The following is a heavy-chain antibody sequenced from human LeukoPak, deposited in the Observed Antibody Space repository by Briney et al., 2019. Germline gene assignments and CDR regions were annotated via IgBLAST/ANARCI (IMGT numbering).Heavy chain of an antibody. J-gene: IGHJ4*02. D-gene: IGHD2-2*01. Sequence: SETLSLTCSVSGGSISNSYWNWIRQPLPGKGLEWLGYIFYTGSTNYNPSLKSRVTISLDTSKKQFFLRLSSVTAADSAVYYCVRVPVSATMGERYFDYWGQGTLVTVSS. CDR3: VRVPVSATMGERYFDY. CDR1: GGSISNSY. V-gene: IGHV4-59*08. CDR2: IFYTGST.